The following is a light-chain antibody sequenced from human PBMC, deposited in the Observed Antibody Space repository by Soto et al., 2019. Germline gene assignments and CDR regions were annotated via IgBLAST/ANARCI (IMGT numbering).Light chain of an antibody. CDR1: QTISTN. V-gene: IGKV3-15*01. Sequence: EIVMTQSPATLSVSPGARATLSCRASQTISTNLAWYQHKPGQPPSLLIYGAATRATGVPARFSGSWSGTLFTLTIASLQSEDFAVYYCQQYNNWTWTFGQGTKVDIK. J-gene: IGKJ1*01. CDR2: GAA. CDR3: QQYNNWTWT.